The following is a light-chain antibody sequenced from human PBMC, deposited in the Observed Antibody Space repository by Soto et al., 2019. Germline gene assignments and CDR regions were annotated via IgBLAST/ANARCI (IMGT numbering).Light chain of an antibody. CDR1: QSVSSS. CDR2: GAS. V-gene: IGKV3-11*01. Sequence: EIVLTQSPATMSVSPGETATLSCRASQSVSSSLAWYQQTPGRAPRLLIYGASNRATGIPARFSGSGSGTDFTLTISSLEPEDFAVYYCQQRSNWPPITFGQGTRLEIK. CDR3: QQRSNWPPIT. J-gene: IGKJ5*01.